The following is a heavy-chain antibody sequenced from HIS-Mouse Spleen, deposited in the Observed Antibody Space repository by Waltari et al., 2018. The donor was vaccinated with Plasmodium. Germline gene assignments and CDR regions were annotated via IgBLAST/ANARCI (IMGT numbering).Heavy chain of an antibody. Sequence: QVTLRESGPALVKPTQTLTLTCTFSRFSLSTSGTCVSWFRQPPGKALEWLARIDWDDDKYYSTSLKTRLTISKDTSKNQVVLTMTNMDPVDTATYYCARSYYYDSSGYGTFDPWGQGTLVTVSS. CDR2: IDWDDDK. CDR1: RFSLSTSGTC. J-gene: IGHJ5*02. V-gene: IGHV2-70*15. CDR3: ARSYYYDSSGYGTFDP. D-gene: IGHD3-22*01.